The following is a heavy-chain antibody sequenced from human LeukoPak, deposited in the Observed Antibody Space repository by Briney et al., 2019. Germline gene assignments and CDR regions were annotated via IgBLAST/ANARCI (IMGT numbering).Heavy chain of an antibody. D-gene: IGHD1/OR15-1a*01. Sequence: PSETLSLTCTASGGAIRSHYWNWIRQPAGKGLEWIGRIYSSGYTNDNPFLKSRITISVDMSKNQFSLRLNSVTAADTAVYYCARGEHSVDSWGQGMLVTVSS. CDR2: IYSSGYT. CDR3: ARGEHSVDS. V-gene: IGHV4-4*07. J-gene: IGHJ4*02. CDR1: GGAIRSHY.